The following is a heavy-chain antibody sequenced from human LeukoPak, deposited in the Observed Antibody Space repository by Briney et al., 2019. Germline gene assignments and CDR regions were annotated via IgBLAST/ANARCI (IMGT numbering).Heavy chain of an antibody. Sequence: SGPALVEPTQTLALTCSFSGFSLNTFGMRVSWIRQPPGKALEWLARIDWDGDIFYNTSLSTRLTISKDTSKDQVVLTMTNVDPVDTATYYCARMKEDASGLFDHWGQGTLVTVSS. J-gene: IGHJ4*02. CDR3: ARMKEDASGLFDH. V-gene: IGHV2-70*04. D-gene: IGHD1-26*01. CDR1: GFSLNTFGMR. CDR2: IDWDGDI.